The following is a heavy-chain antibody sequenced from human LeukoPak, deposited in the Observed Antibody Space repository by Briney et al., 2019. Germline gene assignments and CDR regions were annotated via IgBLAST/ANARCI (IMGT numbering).Heavy chain of an antibody. CDR2: IIGARGST. Sequence: PVGCLRLSCAASGFTFSSYAMSWVRQAPGKGLEWVSAIIGARGSTYYADSVKGRFTISRDNSKNTLYLQMNSLRAEDTAVYYCAKDPYYCSSTSCYERRWNWFDPWGQGSLVTVSS. V-gene: IGHV3-23*01. CDR1: GFTFSSYA. CDR3: AKDPYYCSSTSCYERRWNWFDP. D-gene: IGHD2-2*01. J-gene: IGHJ5*02.